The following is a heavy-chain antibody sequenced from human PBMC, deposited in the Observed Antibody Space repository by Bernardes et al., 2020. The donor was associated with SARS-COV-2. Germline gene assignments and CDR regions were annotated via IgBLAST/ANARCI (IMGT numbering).Heavy chain of an antibody. V-gene: IGHV3-23*01. D-gene: IGHD5-12*01. Sequence: GGSLRLSCAASGFTFTNYAMTWVRQAPGKGLEWVSSISATGGGTYYADSVQGRFTVSRDYSTNTLYLQMDSLRAEDTAIYYCAKEAYSGYLETYYFYYGMDFWGQGTLVTVSS. CDR1: GFTFTNYA. J-gene: IGHJ6*02. CDR3: AKEAYSGYLETYYFYYGMDF. CDR2: ISATGGGT.